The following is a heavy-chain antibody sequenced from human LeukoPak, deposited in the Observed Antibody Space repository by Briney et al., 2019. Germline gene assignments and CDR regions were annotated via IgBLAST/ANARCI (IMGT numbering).Heavy chain of an antibody. Sequence: GGSLRLSCAASGFTFSSYTMNWVRQAPGKGLEWVSCISSSSSTIYYADSVKGRFTISRDNAKNSLFLQMNSLRAEDTAVYYCARDLHGRGAFDIWGQGTMVTVSS. CDR2: ISSSSSTI. V-gene: IGHV3-48*04. CDR3: ARDLHGRGAFDI. J-gene: IGHJ3*02. CDR1: GFTFSSYT. D-gene: IGHD1-26*01.